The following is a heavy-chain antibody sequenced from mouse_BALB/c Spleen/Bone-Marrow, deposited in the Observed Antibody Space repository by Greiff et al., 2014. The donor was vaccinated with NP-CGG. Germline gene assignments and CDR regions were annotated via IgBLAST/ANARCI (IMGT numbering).Heavy chain of an antibody. V-gene: IGHV5-2*01. CDR3: ARQGDYGSSWFAY. CDR1: EYEFPSHD. J-gene: IGHJ3*01. CDR2: INSDGGST. Sequence: DVKLVESGGGLVQPGESLKLSCESNEYEFPSHDMSWVRKTPEKRLELVAAINSDGGSTFYPDTMERRFIISKDNTKKTLYLQMSSLRSEDTALYYCARQGDYGSSWFAYWGQGTLVTVSA. D-gene: IGHD1-1*01.